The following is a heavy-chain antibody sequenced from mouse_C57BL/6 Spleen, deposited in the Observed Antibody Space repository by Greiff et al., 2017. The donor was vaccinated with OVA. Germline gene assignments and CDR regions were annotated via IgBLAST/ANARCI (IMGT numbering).Heavy chain of an antibody. D-gene: IGHD1-1*01. V-gene: IGHV1-52*01. Sequence: QVHVKQPGAELVRPGSSVKLSCKASGYTFTSYWMHWVKQRPIQGLEWIGNIDPSDSETHYNQKFKDKATLTVDKSSSTAYMQLSSLTSEDSAVYYCAREGFTTVDYWGQGTTLTVSS. J-gene: IGHJ2*01. CDR3: AREGFTTVDY. CDR2: IDPSDSET. CDR1: GYTFTSYW.